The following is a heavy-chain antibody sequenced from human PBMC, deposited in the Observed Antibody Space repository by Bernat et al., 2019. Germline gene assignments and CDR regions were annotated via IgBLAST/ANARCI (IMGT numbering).Heavy chain of an antibody. CDR2: IIPILGIA. Sequence: QVQLVQSGAEVKKPGSSVKVSCKASGGTFSSYTISWVRQAPGQGLEWMGRIIPILGIANYAQKFQGGVTSTADKSTSTAYMEMSSLRSEDTAVYYCARDYHDSSGYEEGSMPFDYWGQGTLVTVSS. CDR1: GGTFSSYT. J-gene: IGHJ4*02. V-gene: IGHV1-69*02. CDR3: ARDYHDSSGYEEGSMPFDY. D-gene: IGHD3-22*01.